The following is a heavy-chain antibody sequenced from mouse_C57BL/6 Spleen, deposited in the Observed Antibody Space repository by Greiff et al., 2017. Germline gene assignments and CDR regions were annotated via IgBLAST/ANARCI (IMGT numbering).Heavy chain of an antibody. CDR3: ARGLTGRAPWFAY. Sequence: VQLQQPGAELVRPGSSVKLSCKASGYTFTSYWMDWVKQRPGQGLEWIGNIYPSDSETHYNQKFKDKATLTVDKSSSTAYMQLSSLTSEDSAVYYCARGLTGRAPWFAYWGQGTLVTVSA. D-gene: IGHD4-1*01. CDR2: IYPSDSET. V-gene: IGHV1-61*01. CDR1: GYTFTSYW. J-gene: IGHJ3*01.